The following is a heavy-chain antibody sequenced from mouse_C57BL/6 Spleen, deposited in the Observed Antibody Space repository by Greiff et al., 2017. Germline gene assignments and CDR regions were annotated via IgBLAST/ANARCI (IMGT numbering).Heavy chain of an antibody. CDR3: ARRQLRLWFAY. D-gene: IGHD3-2*02. J-gene: IGHJ3*01. V-gene: IGHV3-6*01. Sequence: EVKLVESGPGLVKPSQSLSLTCSVTGYSITSGYSWNWIRQFPGNKLEWMGYISYDGSNNYNPSLKNRISITRDTSKNQFFLKLNSVTTEDTATYYCARRQLRLWFAYWGQGTLVTVSA. CDR2: ISYDGSN. CDR1: GYSITSGYS.